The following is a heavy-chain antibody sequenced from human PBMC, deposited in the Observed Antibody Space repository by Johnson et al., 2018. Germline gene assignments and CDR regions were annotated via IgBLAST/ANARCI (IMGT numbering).Heavy chain of an antibody. J-gene: IGHJ3*02. V-gene: IGHV3-21*01. CDR1: GFTFSSYS. Sequence: VQLVESGGGLVKPGGSLRLSCAASGFTFSSYSMHWVRQAPGKGLEWVSSISSSSSYIYYADSVKGRFTISRDNAKNSLYLQMNSLRAEDTAVYYCARGHLFHFAFDIWGQGTMVTVSS. D-gene: IGHD3-10*01. CDR2: ISSSSSYI. CDR3: ARGHLFHFAFDI.